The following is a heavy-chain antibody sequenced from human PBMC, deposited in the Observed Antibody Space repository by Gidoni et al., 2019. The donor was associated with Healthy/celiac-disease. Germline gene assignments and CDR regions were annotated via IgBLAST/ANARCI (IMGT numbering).Heavy chain of an antibody. CDR2: ISSSSSYI. V-gene: IGHV3-21*01. D-gene: IGHD2-15*01. CDR3: ASYGYCSGGSCRIY. J-gene: IGHJ4*02. CDR1: GFTFRSYR. Sequence: EVQLVASGRGLVQPGGSLRLSCAASGFTFRSYRMNWVRQAPGKGLEWVSSISSSSSYIYYADSVKGRFTISRDNAKNSLYLQMNSLRAEDTAVYYCASYGYCSGGSCRIYWGQGTLVTVSS.